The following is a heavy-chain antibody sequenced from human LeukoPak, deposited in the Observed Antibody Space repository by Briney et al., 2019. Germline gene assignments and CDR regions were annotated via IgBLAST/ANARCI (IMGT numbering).Heavy chain of an antibody. D-gene: IGHD4-17*01. J-gene: IGHJ4*02. CDR2: VYDSGSG. CDR1: GGSVSSGGYY. CDR3: ARLRSGGYFEY. V-gene: IGHV4-61*08. Sequence: SETLSLTCTVSGGSVSSGGYYWSWIRQPPGKGLDWIGYVYDSGSGKYKPSLNSRVTISIDTSKNQFSLKLNSVTAADTAVYYCARLRSGGYFEYWGQGTLVTVSS.